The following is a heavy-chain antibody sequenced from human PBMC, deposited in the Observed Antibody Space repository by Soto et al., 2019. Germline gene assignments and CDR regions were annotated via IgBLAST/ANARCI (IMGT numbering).Heavy chain of an antibody. D-gene: IGHD6-6*01. J-gene: IGHJ4*02. V-gene: IGHV3-64D*06. CDR3: VKVPIAARPGASDY. CDR2: ISSNGGST. Sequence: PGGSLRLSCSASGFTFSSYAMHWVRQAPGKGLEYVSAISSNGGSTYYADSVKGRFTISRDNSKNTLYLQMSSLRAEDTAVYYCVKVPIAARPGASDYWGQGTLVTVSS. CDR1: GFTFSSYA.